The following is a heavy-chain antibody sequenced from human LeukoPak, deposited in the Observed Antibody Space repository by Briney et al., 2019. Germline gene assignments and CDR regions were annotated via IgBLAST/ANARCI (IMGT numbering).Heavy chain of an antibody. D-gene: IGHD3-22*01. Sequence: SQTLSLTCTVSGGSIGSGAYCRSWIRQPPGKGLEWIGHIYHSETYYNASLKSRVTISVDRSKNQFSLNLSSVTAADTAVYYCARRAYHSSGSYGYYFDYWGQGTLVTVSS. CDR1: GGSIGSGAYC. V-gene: IGHV4-30-2*01. CDR3: ARRAYHSSGSYGYYFDY. J-gene: IGHJ4*02. CDR2: IYHSET.